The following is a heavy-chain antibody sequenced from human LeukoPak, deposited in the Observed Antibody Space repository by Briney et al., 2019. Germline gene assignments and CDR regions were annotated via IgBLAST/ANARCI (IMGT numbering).Heavy chain of an antibody. J-gene: IGHJ4*02. Sequence: GGSLRLSCAASGFTFDDYAMHWVRQAPGRGLEWVSLISGHGDSTYYADSVKGRFTISRDNNKNSLYLQMNSLRTEDTALCYCAKDGYGDYDYWGQGTLVTVSS. CDR3: AKDGYGDYDY. D-gene: IGHD4-17*01. CDR2: ISGHGDST. V-gene: IGHV3-43*02. CDR1: GFTFDDYA.